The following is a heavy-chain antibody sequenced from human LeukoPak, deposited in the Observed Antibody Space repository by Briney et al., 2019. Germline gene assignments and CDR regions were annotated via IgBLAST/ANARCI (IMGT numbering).Heavy chain of an antibody. D-gene: IGHD6-19*01. CDR2: ISYDGSDK. V-gene: IGHV3-30*03. J-gene: IGHJ4*02. CDR1: GFSFSMYC. Sequence: GGSLRLSCAQSGFSFSMYCMHWVRQAPGKGLEWVAVISYDGSDKYYADAVKGRFTISRDNSKNTLYLQMNSLRAEDTAVYYCADNADSSRWNVHLFWGQGTLVTVSS. CDR3: ADNADSSRWNVHLF.